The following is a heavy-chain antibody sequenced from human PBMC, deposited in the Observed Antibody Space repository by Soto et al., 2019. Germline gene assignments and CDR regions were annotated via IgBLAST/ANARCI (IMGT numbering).Heavy chain of an antibody. J-gene: IGHJ2*01. D-gene: IGHD3-10*01. CDR2: IWYDGSNK. CDR1: GFTFSSYG. Sequence: QVQLVESGGGVVQPGRCLRLSCAASGFTFSSYGMHWVRQAPGKGLEWVAVIWYDGSNKYYADSVKGRFTISRDNSKNTLYLQMNSLRAEDTAVYYCARPYGSGSYLGYFDLWGRGTLVTVSS. V-gene: IGHV3-33*01. CDR3: ARPYGSGSYLGYFDL.